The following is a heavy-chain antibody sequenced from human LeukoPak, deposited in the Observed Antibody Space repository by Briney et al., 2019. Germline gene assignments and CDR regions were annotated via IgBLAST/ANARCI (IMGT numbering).Heavy chain of an antibody. CDR3: ARGLIE. J-gene: IGHJ4*02. CDR1: GGSSSGFY. D-gene: IGHD2-21*01. CDR2: INDSGCT. Sequence: SESLSLTCAVYGGSSSGFYWSWVRQPPGKGLEWIGDINDSGCTNYNPSLRSRVSISVYTSKNQFSLKLGSVTAADTAVYDCARGLIEWGQGTLVTVSS. V-gene: IGHV4-34*01.